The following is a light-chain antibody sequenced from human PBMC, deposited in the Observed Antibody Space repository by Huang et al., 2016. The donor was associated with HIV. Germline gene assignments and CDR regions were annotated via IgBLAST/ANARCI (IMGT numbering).Light chain of an antibody. J-gene: IGKJ3*01. V-gene: IGKV1-39*01. CDR1: HNINTY. CDR2: AAS. CDR3: QQSYNSPFT. Sequence: DIQVTQSPSSLSASVGDRVTITCRASHNINTYLNWYQHKPGKAPKLLIYAASNLQSGVPSRFSGDGSGTDFTLTIRRLERDDFATYFCQQSYNSPFTFGPGTKVHI.